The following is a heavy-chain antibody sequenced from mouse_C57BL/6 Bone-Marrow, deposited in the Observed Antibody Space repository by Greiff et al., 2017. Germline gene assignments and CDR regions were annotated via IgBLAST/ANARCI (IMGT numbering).Heavy chain of an antibody. D-gene: IGHD4-1*02. CDR1: GFTFSDFY. J-gene: IGHJ2*01. V-gene: IGHV7-1*01. CDR3: ARVSSTGTGYYFDY. CDR2: SRNKANDYTT. Sequence: EVQVVESGGGLVQSGRSLRLSCATSGFTFSDFYMEWVRQAPGKGLEWIAASRNKANDYTTEYSASVKGRFIVSRDTSQSILYLQMNALRAEDTAIYYCARVSSTGTGYYFDYWGQGTTLTVSS.